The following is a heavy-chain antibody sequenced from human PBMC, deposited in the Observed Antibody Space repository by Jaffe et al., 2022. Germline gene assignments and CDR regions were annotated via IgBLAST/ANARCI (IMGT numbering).Heavy chain of an antibody. J-gene: IGHJ6*03. CDR2: ISSSSSYI. CDR1: GFTFSSYS. D-gene: IGHD1-7*01. Sequence: EVQLVESGGGLVKPGGSLRLSCAASGFTFSSYSMNWVRQAPGKGLEWVSSISSSSSYIYYADSVKGRFTISRDNAKNSLYLQMNSLRAEDTAVYYCARDSGTTILYYYYMDVWGKGTTVTVSS. V-gene: IGHV3-21*01. CDR3: ARDSGTTILYYYYMDV.